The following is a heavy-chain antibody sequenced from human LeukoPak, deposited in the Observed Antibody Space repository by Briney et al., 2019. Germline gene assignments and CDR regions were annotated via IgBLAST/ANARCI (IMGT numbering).Heavy chain of an antibody. D-gene: IGHD1-20*01. CDR2: INHSGST. CDR1: GGSPSGYY. J-gene: IGHJ5*02. Sequence: SETLSLTCAVYGGSPSGYYWSWIRHPPRKGLEWIGEINHSGSTDYNPSLKSRATISIARSKNHFSLKPSSVTAADTAIYYYARDTYNWNVDAFDPWGQGTLVTVSS. V-gene: IGHV4-34*01. CDR3: ARDTYNWNVDAFDP.